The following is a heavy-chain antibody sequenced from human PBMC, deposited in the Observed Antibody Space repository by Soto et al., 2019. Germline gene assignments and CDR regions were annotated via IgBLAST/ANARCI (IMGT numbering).Heavy chain of an antibody. D-gene: IGHD5-12*01. J-gene: IGHJ6*02. CDR1: GFTFSDYY. CDR2: ISSSSSYT. CDR3: ARDHLGYIVARIRREDYGMDV. V-gene: IGHV3-11*06. Sequence: GGSLRLSCAASGFTFSDYYMSWIRQAPGKGLEWVSYISSSSSYTNYADFVKGRFTISRDNAKNSLYLQMNSLRAEDTAVYYCARDHLGYIVARIRREDYGMDVWGQGTTVTVSS.